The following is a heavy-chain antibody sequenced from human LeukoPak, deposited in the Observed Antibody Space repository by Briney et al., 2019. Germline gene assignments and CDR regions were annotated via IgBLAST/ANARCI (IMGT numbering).Heavy chain of an antibody. V-gene: IGHV1-2*02. J-gene: IGHJ4*02. Sequence: ASVKVSCKASGYTFTGHSMHWVRQAPGQGLEWMGWINPNSGGTNYAQKFQGRVTMTRDTSISTAYMELSRLRSDDTAVYYCARDRDTGSPDYWGQGTLVTVSS. CDR2: INPNSGGT. CDR3: ARDRDTGSPDY. D-gene: IGHD3-10*01. CDR1: GYTFTGHS.